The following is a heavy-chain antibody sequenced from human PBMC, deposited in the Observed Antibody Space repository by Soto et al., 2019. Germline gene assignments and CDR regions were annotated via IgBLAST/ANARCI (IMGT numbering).Heavy chain of an antibody. V-gene: IGHV4-39*01. CDR2: IYYSGST. CDR1: GGSISSSSYY. CDR3: ARTYYDSRGYYYLDY. Sequence: QLQLQESGPGLVKPSETLSLTCTVSGGSISSSSYYWGWIRQPPGKGLEWIGSIYYSGSTCYNPSLTGRVTISVDTSKTQFSLKLSSVTAADTAVYYCARTYYDSRGYYYLDYWGQGTLVTVSS. J-gene: IGHJ4*02. D-gene: IGHD3-22*01.